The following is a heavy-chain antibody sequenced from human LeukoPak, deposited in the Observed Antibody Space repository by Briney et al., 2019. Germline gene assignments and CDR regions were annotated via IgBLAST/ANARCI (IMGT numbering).Heavy chain of an antibody. CDR2: IYGSGQTT. J-gene: IGHJ4*02. CDR1: RFTFTIYV. V-gene: IGHV3-23*01. Sequence: PGGSLRLSCAASRFTFTIYVMTWVRQAPGKGLEWVSGIYGSGQTTYYADSVKGRFTISRYNSKNTLYLQMSSLRLGDTAVYYCAKVGKQCPDGFLDFWGQGALVTVSS. D-gene: IGHD6-19*01. CDR3: AKVGKQCPDGFLDF.